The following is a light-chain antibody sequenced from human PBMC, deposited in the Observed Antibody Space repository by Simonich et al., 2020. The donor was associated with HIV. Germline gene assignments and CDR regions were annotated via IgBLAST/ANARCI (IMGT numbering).Light chain of an antibody. CDR3: QSYDSSLTSWV. CDR2: VNI. CDR1: SSNIGAGYD. Sequence: QSVLTQPPSVSGAPGQRVTISCTGSSSNIGAGYDVHWYQQLPGTAPKLLIYVNINRPSWVPDRFSGSKSGTSASLAITGLQAEDEADYYCQSYDSSLTSWVFGGGTKLTVL. J-gene: IGLJ3*02. V-gene: IGLV1-40*01.